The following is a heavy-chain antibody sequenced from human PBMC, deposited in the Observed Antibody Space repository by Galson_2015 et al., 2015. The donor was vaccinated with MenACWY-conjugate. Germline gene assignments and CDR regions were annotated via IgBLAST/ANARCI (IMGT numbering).Heavy chain of an antibody. Sequence: SLRLSCAASGYTFSTYATTWVRQAPGKGLEWVSSISSSGGRPYYADSVKGRFTISRDNSKNTLYLQMNNLRAEDTALYYCAKDIAVDGMWYFDYWGQGILVTVSS. CDR1: GYTFSTYA. CDR2: ISSSGGRP. D-gene: IGHD6-19*01. J-gene: IGHJ4*02. V-gene: IGHV3-23*01. CDR3: AKDIAVDGMWYFDY.